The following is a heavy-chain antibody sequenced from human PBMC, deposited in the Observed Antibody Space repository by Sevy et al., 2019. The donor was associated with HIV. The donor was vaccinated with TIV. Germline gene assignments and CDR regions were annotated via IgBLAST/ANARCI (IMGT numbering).Heavy chain of an antibody. J-gene: IGHJ6*02. D-gene: IGHD5-12*01. CDR3: PRHRDDSSGFGMDV. Sequence: RGSLRLSCAASGFTFRRFWLTWVRQAPGKGLVRVANIKQDGSEKNYVDSVMGRFTISRDNAQNSLYLQMNSLRVEDTAVYYCPRHRDDSSGFGMDVWGQGTTVSVSS. V-gene: IGHV3-7*01. CDR2: IKQDGSEK. CDR1: GFTFRRFW.